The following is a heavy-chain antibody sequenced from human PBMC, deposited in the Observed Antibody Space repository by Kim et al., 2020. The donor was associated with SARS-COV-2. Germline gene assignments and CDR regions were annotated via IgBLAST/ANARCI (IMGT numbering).Heavy chain of an antibody. J-gene: IGHJ4*02. CDR3: AKDETMIVVVTDYFDY. V-gene: IGHV3-23*01. D-gene: IGHD3-22*01. Sequence: SVKGRFTISRDNSKNTLYLQMNSLRAEDTAVYYCAKDETMIVVVTDYFDYWGQGTLVTVSS.